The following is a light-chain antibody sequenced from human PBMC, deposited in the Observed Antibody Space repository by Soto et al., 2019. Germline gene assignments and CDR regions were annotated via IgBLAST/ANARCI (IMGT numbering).Light chain of an antibody. CDR1: QNVNSAY. V-gene: IGKV3-20*01. J-gene: IGKJ2*02. CDR3: QQYGGSHGGT. Sequence: EIVLTQSPGTLSLSPGERATLSCKASQNVNSAYLAWYQQKPGQAPRLLIYGASSRATGIPDRFSGSGSGTDFTLTISGLEHEDFAVYYCQQYGGSHGGTFGQGTKLEVK. CDR2: GAS.